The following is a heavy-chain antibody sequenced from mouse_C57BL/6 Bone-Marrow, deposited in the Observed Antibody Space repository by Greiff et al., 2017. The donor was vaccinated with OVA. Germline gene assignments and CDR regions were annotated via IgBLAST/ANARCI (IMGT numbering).Heavy chain of an antibody. Sequence: VQLQQSGAELVRPGASVTLSCKASGYTFTDYEMHWVKQTPVHGLEWIGAIDPETGGTAYNQKFKGKAILTADKSSSTAYMELRSLTSEDSAVYYCTSPYYYGSSYVAMDYWGQGTSVTVSS. CDR2: IDPETGGT. D-gene: IGHD1-1*01. V-gene: IGHV1-15*01. CDR1: GYTFTDYE. J-gene: IGHJ4*01. CDR3: TSPYYYGSSYVAMDY.